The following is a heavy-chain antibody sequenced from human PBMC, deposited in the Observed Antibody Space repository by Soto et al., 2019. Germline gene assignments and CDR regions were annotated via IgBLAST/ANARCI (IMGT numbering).Heavy chain of an antibody. CDR1: GVSISSVNW. Sequence: SETLSLTCAVSGVSISSVNWWTWDRQTPQRGLEYIGEIFHDGTANYYPSFERRVAISVDTSKNQFSLKLTSVTAADTAIYFCARLVYDTRLNYMYFDFWGQGALVTVSS. D-gene: IGHD2-8*01. V-gene: IGHV4-4*02. CDR2: IFHDGTA. J-gene: IGHJ4*02. CDR3: ARLVYDTRLNYMYFDF.